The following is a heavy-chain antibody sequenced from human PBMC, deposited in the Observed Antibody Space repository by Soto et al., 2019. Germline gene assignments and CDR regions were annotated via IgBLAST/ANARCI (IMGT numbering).Heavy chain of an antibody. CDR2: ISWNSGSI. CDR1: GFTFDDYA. D-gene: IGHD6-13*01. V-gene: IGHV3-9*01. Sequence: PGGSLRLSCAASGFTFDDYAMHWVRQAPGKGLEWVSGISWNSGSIGYADSVRGRFTISRDNAKNSLYLQMNSLRAEDTALYYCAKDYYSSSWYYGWFDPWGQGTLVTVSS. CDR3: AKDYYSSSWYYGWFDP. J-gene: IGHJ5*02.